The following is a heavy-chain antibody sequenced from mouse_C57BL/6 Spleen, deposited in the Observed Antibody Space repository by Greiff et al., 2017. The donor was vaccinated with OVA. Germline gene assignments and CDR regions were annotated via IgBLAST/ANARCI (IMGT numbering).Heavy chain of an antibody. CDR3: ARSGDGLDY. D-gene: IGHD2-3*01. V-gene: IGHV1-59*01. Sequence: VQLQQPGAELVRPGTSVKLSCKASGYTFTSYWMHWVKQRPGQGLEWIGVIDLSDSYTNYNQKFKGKATLTVDTSSSTAYMQLSSLTSEDSAVYYCARSGDGLDYWGQGTTLTVSS. CDR2: IDLSDSYT. J-gene: IGHJ2*01. CDR1: GYTFTSYW.